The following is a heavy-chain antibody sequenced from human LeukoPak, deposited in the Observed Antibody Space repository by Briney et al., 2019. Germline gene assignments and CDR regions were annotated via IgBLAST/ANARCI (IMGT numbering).Heavy chain of an antibody. CDR1: GFTFSTYP. Sequence: GGSLRLSCAASGFTFSTYPMHWVRQAPGKGLEYVSAISSDGGSTYYANSVKGRFTISRDNAKNSLYLQMNSLRAEDTAVYFCAGGRGWLVDYWGQGTRVTVSS. D-gene: IGHD3-22*01. CDR2: ISSDGGST. J-gene: IGHJ4*02. CDR3: AGGRGWLVDY. V-gene: IGHV3-64*01.